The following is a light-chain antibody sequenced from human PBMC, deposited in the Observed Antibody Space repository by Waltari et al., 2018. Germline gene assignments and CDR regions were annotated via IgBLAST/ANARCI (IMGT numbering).Light chain of an antibody. Sequence: QSALTQPPSVSGSPGQSVTISCAGTSSDVGNYNRVSWYQQPPGPAPKLMIYEVSNRPSGVPDRFSGSKSGNTASLTISGLQAEDEADYYCSSYTSSTTWVFGGGTKLTVL. V-gene: IGLV2-18*02. CDR2: EVS. CDR1: SSDVGNYNR. J-gene: IGLJ3*02. CDR3: SSYTSSTTWV.